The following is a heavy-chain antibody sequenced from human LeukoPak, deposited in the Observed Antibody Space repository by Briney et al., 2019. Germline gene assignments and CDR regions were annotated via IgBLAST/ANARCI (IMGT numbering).Heavy chain of an antibody. V-gene: IGHV4-30-4*01. Sequence: PSETLSLTCTVSGGSISSGDYYWSWIRQPPGKGLEWMGYINHRGSTYYNPSLKSRITISVDTSKNQFSLRLSSVTAADTAVYYCARGSRDGYNWYYFDYWGQGTLVTVSS. D-gene: IGHD5-24*01. CDR1: GGSISSGDYY. CDR2: INHRGST. CDR3: ARGSRDGYNWYYFDY. J-gene: IGHJ4*02.